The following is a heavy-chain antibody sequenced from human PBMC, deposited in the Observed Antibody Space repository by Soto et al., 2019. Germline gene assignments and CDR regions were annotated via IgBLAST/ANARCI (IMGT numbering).Heavy chain of an antibody. J-gene: IGHJ6*03. CDR2: ISDSGNT. D-gene: IGHD6-6*01. CDR3: ARVSSSSPYYYYYYMDV. Sequence: SETLSLTCTVSGGSISSYSWSWIRQPPGKGLEWIGYISDSGNTNYNPSLKSRVTISVDTSKNQFSLRLSSVTAADTAVYYCARVSSSSPYYYYYYMDVWGKGTTVTVSS. CDR1: GGSISSYS. V-gene: IGHV4-59*01.